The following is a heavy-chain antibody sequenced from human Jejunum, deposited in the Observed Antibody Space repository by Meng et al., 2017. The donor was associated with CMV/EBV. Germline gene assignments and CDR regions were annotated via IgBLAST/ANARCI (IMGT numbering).Heavy chain of an antibody. CDR3: ARGVGYGDGTFDV. D-gene: IGHD2-21*01. CDR1: GFTFSNYA. J-gene: IGHJ3*01. CDR2: ISYDGSNK. V-gene: IGHV3-30*04. Sequence: SGFTFSNYAMHWVRQAPGKGLEWVALISYDGSNKYYADSVKGRFTISRDDSKSTLYLQMNSLRVEDTAVYYCARGVGYGDGTFDVWGRGTRVTVSS.